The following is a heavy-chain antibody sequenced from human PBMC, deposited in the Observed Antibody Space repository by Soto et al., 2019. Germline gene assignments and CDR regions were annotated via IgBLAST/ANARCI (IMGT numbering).Heavy chain of an antibody. CDR1: GFTFSSYG. V-gene: IGHV3-30*18. CDR2: ISYDGSNK. J-gene: IGHJ6*02. Sequence: QPGGSLRLSCAASGFTFSSYGMHWVRQAPGKGLEWVAVISYDGSNKYYADSVKGRFTISRDNSKNTLYPQMNSLRAEDTAVYYCAKVDVIGYYGMDVWGQGTTVTVSS. CDR3: AKVDVIGYYGMDV.